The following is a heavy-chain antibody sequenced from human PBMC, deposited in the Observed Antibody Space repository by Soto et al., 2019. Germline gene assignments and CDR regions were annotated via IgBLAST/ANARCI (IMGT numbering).Heavy chain of an antibody. D-gene: IGHD2-8*01. Sequence: QVQLVQSGAEVKKPGSSVKVSCKASGDTFTTNSLTWVRQAPGQGLEWMGGIIPVVGTTKYAQKYQDRVTITGDKSTNTAYMELSSLRSDDTAVYYCARGLLYATTYLDYWGQGTPVTVSS. J-gene: IGHJ4*02. CDR1: GDTFTTNS. CDR3: ARGLLYATTYLDY. V-gene: IGHV1-69*06. CDR2: IIPVVGTT.